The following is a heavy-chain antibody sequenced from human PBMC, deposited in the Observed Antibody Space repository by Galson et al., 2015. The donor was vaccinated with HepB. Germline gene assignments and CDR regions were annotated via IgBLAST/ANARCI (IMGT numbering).Heavy chain of an antibody. CDR1: GFTFSNYA. J-gene: IGHJ6*02. D-gene: IGHD3/OR15-3a*01. V-gene: IGHV3-23*01. Sequence: SLRLSCAASGFTFSNYAMNWVRQAPGKGLEWVSIISDSGGSTSYANYVKGRFTISRDTSKNTLYLQMNSLRAEDAAVYYCAKGTRTGYYGGKYGMDVWGQGTTVTVSS. CDR2: ISDSGGST. CDR3: AKGTRTGYYGGKYGMDV.